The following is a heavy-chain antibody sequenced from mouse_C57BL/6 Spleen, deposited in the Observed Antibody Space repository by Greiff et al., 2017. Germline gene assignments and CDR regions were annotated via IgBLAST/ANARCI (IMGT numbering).Heavy chain of an antibody. V-gene: IGHV3-1*01. CDR1: GYSITSGYD. CDR3: ARGAQVYYFDY. D-gene: IGHD3-2*02. J-gene: IGHJ2*01. Sequence: EVQGVESGPGMVKPSQSLSLTCTVTGYSITSGYDWHWIRHFPGNKLEWMGYISYSGSTNYNPSLKSRISITHDTSKNHFFLKLNSVTTEDTATYYCARGAQVYYFDYWGQGTTLTVSS. CDR2: ISYSGST.